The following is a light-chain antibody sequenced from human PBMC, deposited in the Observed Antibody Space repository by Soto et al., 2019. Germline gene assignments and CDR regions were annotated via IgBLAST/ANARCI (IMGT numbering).Light chain of an antibody. V-gene: IGKV1-33*01. J-gene: IGKJ4*01. CDR2: DAS. Sequence: DIQMSQSPSSLSASVGDRVTITCQASQDISNYLNWYQHKPGKPPKLLIYDASNLETGVPSRFSGSNSGTAFTFTITSLQPEDIATYYCQQYDNLPFSFGGGTKEEIK. CDR3: QQYDNLPFS. CDR1: QDISNY.